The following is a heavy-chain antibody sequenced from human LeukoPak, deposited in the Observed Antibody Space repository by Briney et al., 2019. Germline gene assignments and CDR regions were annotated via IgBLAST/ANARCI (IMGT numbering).Heavy chain of an antibody. Sequence: GGSLRLSCAASGFTFSNYGMHWVRQAPGKGLEWVAFIRYDGSNKSYADSVKGRFTISRDNSKNTLYLQMNSLRAEDTAVYYCARARKSGGITMIRGVKDRGWFDPWGQGTLVTVSS. D-gene: IGHD3-10*01. J-gene: IGHJ5*02. CDR2: IRYDGSNK. CDR3: ARARKSGGITMIRGVKDRGWFDP. V-gene: IGHV3-30*02. CDR1: GFTFSNYG.